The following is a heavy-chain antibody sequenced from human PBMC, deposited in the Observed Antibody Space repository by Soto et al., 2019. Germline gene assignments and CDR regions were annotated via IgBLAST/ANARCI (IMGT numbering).Heavy chain of an antibody. D-gene: IGHD4-4*01. CDR3: ARAMSDYSNYGGCYGMDV. CDR1: GGTFSSYA. CDR2: IIPIFGTA. J-gene: IGHJ6*02. V-gene: IGHV1-69*12. Sequence: QVQLVQSGAEVKKPGSSVKVSCKASGGTFSSYAISWVRQAPGQGLEWMGGIIPIFGTANYAQKFQGRVTIAAAESTSTAYMELSSLRSEDTAVYYCARAMSDYSNYGGCYGMDVWGQGTTVTVSS.